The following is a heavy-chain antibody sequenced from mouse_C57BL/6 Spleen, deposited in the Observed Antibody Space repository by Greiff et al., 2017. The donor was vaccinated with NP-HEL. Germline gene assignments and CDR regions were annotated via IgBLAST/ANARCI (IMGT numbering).Heavy chain of an antibody. V-gene: IGHV1-52*01. CDR1: GYPFTSYW. Sequence: QVQLQQPGAELVRPGSSVKLSCKASGYPFTSYWMHWVKQRPIQGLEWIGNIDPSDSETHYNQKFKDKATLTVDKSSSTAYMQLSSLTSEDSSVYYSARYPIYECYYAFDYWGQGTTLTVAS. CDR2: IDPSDSET. J-gene: IGHJ2*01. CDR3: ARYPIYECYYAFDY. D-gene: IGHD2-3*01.